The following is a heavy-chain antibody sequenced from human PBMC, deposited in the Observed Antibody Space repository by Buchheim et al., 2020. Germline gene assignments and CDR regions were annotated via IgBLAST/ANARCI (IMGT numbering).Heavy chain of an antibody. V-gene: IGHV3-30*04. D-gene: IGHD2-15*01. CDR3: AKGVVFPLYGMDV. CDR2: ISYDGSNK. Sequence: QVQLVESGGGVVQPGRSLRPSCAASGFTFSSYAMHWVRQAPGKGLEWVAVISYDGSNKYYADSVKGRFTISRDNSKNTLYLQMNSLRAEDTAVYYCAKGVVFPLYGMDVWGQGTT. CDR1: GFTFSSYA. J-gene: IGHJ6*02.